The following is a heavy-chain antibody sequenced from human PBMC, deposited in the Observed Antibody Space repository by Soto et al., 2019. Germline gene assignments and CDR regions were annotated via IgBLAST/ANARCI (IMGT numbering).Heavy chain of an antibody. CDR1: GGSISSGAYY. CDR3: ARSRHDYGDYYMDV. D-gene: IGHD4-17*01. Sequence: PSETLSLTCTVSGGSISSGAYYWSWIRQHPGQGLEWIGYIFYSGLTYYNPSLKSRVTISVDTSKNQFSLKLSSVTAADTAVYYCARSRHDYGDYYMDVWGEGTTVTVSS. J-gene: IGHJ6*03. V-gene: IGHV4-31*03. CDR2: IFYSGLT.